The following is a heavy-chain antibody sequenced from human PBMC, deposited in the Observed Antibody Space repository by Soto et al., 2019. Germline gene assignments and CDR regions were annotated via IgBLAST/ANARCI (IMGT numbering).Heavy chain of an antibody. D-gene: IGHD4-17*01. Sequence: QVQLQESGPGLVKPSGTLSLTCAVSGGSISSSNWWSWVRQPPGKGLEWIGEIYHSGSTNYNPSLNIRGTMSVDKSKNQFSLKLSSVTAADTAVYYCARAGPVTLTPFDYWGQGTLVTVSS. CDR2: IYHSGST. V-gene: IGHV4-4*02. J-gene: IGHJ4*02. CDR1: GGSISSSNW. CDR3: ARAGPVTLTPFDY.